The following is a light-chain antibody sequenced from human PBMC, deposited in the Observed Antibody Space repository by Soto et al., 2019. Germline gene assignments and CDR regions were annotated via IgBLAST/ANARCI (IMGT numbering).Light chain of an antibody. CDR2: RNN. J-gene: IGLJ1*01. Sequence: QSVLTQPPSASGTPGQRVTISCSGSSSNIGTNYVYWYQQLPGTAPKLLIYRNNQRPSGVPDRFSGSKSGTSASLAISGLRSEDEADYYCAAWDDRLRGLYAFGIGTTVTV. V-gene: IGLV1-47*01. CDR1: SSNIGTNY. CDR3: AAWDDRLRGLYA.